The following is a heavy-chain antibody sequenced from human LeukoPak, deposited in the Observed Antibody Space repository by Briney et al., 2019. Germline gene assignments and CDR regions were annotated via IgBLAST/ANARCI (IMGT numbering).Heavy chain of an antibody. V-gene: IGHV3-21*01. CDR3: ARDLVLDGSGSYYGLYYYYGMDV. CDR1: GFTFSSYS. J-gene: IGHJ6*02. CDR2: ISSSSSYI. Sequence: GGSLRLSCAASGFTFSSYSMNWVRQAPGKGLEWVSSISSSSSYIYYADSVKGRFTISRDNAKNSLYLQMNSLRAEDTAVYYCARDLVLDGSGSYYGLYYYYGMDVWGQGTTVTVSS. D-gene: IGHD3-10*01.